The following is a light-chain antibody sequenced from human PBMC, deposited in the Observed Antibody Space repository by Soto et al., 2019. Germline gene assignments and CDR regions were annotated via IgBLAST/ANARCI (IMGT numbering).Light chain of an antibody. Sequence: DIQMTQSPSTLSASVGDRVTITCRASQSISSWLAWYQQKPGEAPKLLIYKASSLESGVPSRVSGSGSGTEFTLTISSLQPDDFATYSCQQYNSYWTFGQGNKVEIK. CDR2: KAS. CDR3: QQYNSYWT. V-gene: IGKV1-5*03. J-gene: IGKJ1*01. CDR1: QSISSW.